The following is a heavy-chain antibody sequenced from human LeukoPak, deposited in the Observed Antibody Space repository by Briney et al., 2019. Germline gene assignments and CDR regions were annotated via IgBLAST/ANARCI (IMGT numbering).Heavy chain of an antibody. CDR2: IYPGDSDT. V-gene: IGHV5-51*01. CDR3: ARALAGNLNDAFDL. Sequence: GESLKISCQGSVNSFTSRWIGWVRQMPGKGLGWMGIIYPGDSDTRYSSSFQGQVTMSVDTSISVAYLQWSSLKASDTGIYYCARALAGNLNDAFDLWGQGTMVTVAS. D-gene: IGHD6-19*01. CDR1: VNSFTSRW. J-gene: IGHJ3*01.